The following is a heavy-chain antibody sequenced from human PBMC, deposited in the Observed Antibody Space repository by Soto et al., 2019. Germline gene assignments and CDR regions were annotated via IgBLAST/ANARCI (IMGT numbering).Heavy chain of an antibody. V-gene: IGHV3-9*01. Sequence: GGSLRLSCAASGFTFDDYAMHWVRQAPGKGLEWVSGISWNSGSIGYADSVKGRFTISRDNAKNSLYLQMNSLRAEDTALYYCAKDGSVAAAGGYYYYYYMDVWGKGTTVTVSS. J-gene: IGHJ6*03. CDR2: ISWNSGSI. D-gene: IGHD6-13*01. CDR3: AKDGSVAAAGGYYYYYYMDV. CDR1: GFTFDDYA.